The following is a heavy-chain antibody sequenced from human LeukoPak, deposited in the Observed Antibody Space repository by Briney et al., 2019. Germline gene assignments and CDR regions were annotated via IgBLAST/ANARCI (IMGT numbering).Heavy chain of an antibody. CDR3: ARFLAPPVGLLLWFGSRDYYYGMDV. Sequence: ASVKVSCKASGYTFTSYGISWVRQASGQGLEGMGWISAYNGNTNYAQKLQGRVTMTTDTSTSTAYMELRSLRSDDTAVYYCARFLAPPVGLLLWFGSRDYYYGMDVWGQGTTVTVSS. J-gene: IGHJ6*02. CDR2: ISAYNGNT. V-gene: IGHV1-18*01. CDR1: GYTFTSYG. D-gene: IGHD3-10*01.